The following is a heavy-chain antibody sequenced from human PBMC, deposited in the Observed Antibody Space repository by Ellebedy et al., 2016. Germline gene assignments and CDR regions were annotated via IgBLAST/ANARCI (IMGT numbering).Heavy chain of an antibody. CDR3: ARLTIFGVVIFEY. D-gene: IGHD3-3*01. CDR2: IYPGDSDT. V-gene: IGHV5-51*01. J-gene: IGHJ4*02. Sequence: GESLKISXKGSGYSFTSYWIGWVRQMPAKGLEWMGIIYPGDSDTRYSPSFQGQVTISADKSISTAYLQWSSLKASDTAIYYCARLTIFGVVIFEYWGQGTLVTVSS. CDR1: GYSFTSYW.